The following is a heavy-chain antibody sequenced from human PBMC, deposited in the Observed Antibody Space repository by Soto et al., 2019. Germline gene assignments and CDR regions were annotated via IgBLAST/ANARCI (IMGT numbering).Heavy chain of an antibody. J-gene: IGHJ4*02. V-gene: IGHV3-7*05. CDR2: IKQDGSDK. D-gene: IGHD6-6*01. CDR3: AKVKSLAGQE. Sequence: EVQLVESGGGLVQPGGSLRLSCAASGFTFSSYWMSWVRQAPGKGLEWVANIKQDGSDKYYVDSVKGRFTISRDNAKNSLYLQMNSRTAEDTAIYDCAKVKSLAGQEWGQGTRVTVSS. CDR1: GFTFSSYW.